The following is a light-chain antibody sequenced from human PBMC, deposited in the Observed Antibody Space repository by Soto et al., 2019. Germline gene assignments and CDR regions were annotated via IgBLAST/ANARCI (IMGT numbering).Light chain of an antibody. J-gene: IGKJ1*01. CDR3: QQRANWWT. Sequence: EIPMTQSPATLSVSPGERAILSCRASQSVSSKLSWYHQKPVQAPRLLYYNSSTKATGIPTMFSGIGSGTYFTITLSSVEAEDSAVYCCQQRANWWTFGQGTKVDIK. CDR2: NSS. V-gene: IGKV3-15*01. CDR1: QSVSSK.